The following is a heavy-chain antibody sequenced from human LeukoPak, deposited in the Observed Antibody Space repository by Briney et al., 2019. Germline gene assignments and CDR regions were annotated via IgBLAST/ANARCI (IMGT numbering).Heavy chain of an antibody. Sequence: GGSLRLSCAASGFTFSSFEMNWVRQAPGKGLEWVSYISSSGDTIYYADSVKGRFTISRDNAKNSLYLQMNSLSVEDTAVYYCARDRLGYCSGGSCYGWGQGTLVTVSS. CDR2: ISSSGDTI. D-gene: IGHD2-15*01. CDR3: ARDRLGYCSGGSCYG. CDR1: GFTFSSFE. V-gene: IGHV3-48*03. J-gene: IGHJ4*02.